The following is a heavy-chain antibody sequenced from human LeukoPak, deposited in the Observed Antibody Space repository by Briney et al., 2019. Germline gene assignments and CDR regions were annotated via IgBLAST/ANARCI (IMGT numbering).Heavy chain of an antibody. Sequence: GASVKVSCKASGYTFTSYGISWVRQAPGQGLEWMGWISAYNGNTNYAQKLQGRVTMTTDTSTSTAYMELRSLRSDDTAVYYCARPRYYDFWSGYPLYFDYWGQGTLVTVSS. D-gene: IGHD3-3*01. V-gene: IGHV1-18*01. J-gene: IGHJ4*02. CDR3: ARPRYYDFWSGYPLYFDY. CDR2: ISAYNGNT. CDR1: GYTFTSYG.